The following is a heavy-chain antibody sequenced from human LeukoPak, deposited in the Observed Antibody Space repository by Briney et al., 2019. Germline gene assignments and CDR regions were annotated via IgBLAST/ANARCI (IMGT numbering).Heavy chain of an antibody. CDR1: GFNFRNYG. CDR2: IYSGSST. V-gene: IGHV3-NL1*01. CDR3: ATVGDHYHWYLDL. D-gene: IGHD3-10*01. J-gene: IGHJ2*01. Sequence: PGGSLRLSCAASGFNFRNYGIHWVRQAPGKGLEWVSIIYSGSSTYYADSVKGRFTVSRDDSKNTLYLQMNSLRADDTAMYYCATVGDHYHWYLDLWGRGTLVSVSS.